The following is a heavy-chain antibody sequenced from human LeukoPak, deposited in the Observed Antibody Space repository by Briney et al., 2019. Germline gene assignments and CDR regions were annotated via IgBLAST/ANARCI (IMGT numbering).Heavy chain of an antibody. CDR1: GYTFTSYG. CDR3: ATAAIPRIYYYYMDV. Sequence: ASVKVSCKASGYTFTSYGISWVRQAPGQGLEWMGWISAYNGNTNCAQKLQGRVTMTTDTSTSTAYMELRSLRSDDTAVYYCATAAIPRIYYYYMDVWGKGTTVTVSS. V-gene: IGHV1-18*01. CDR2: ISAYNGNT. D-gene: IGHD2-2*02. J-gene: IGHJ6*03.